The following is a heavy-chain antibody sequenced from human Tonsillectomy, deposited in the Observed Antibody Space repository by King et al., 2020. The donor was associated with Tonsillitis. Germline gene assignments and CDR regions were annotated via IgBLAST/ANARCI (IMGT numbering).Heavy chain of an antibody. V-gene: IGHV4-30-4*01. J-gene: IGHJ6*02. D-gene: IGHD2-21*02. Sequence: QLQESGPGLVKPSQTLSLTCTVSGGSISSGDYYWSWIRQPPGKCLDWIGYIYYSGSTYYNPSLKSRVTISVDTSKNQFSLKLSSVTAADTAVYYCASGGMCGGDCYSPHGYYYGMDVWGQGTTVTVSS. CDR2: IYYSGST. CDR3: ASGGMCGGDCYSPHGYYYGMDV. CDR1: GGSISSGDYY.